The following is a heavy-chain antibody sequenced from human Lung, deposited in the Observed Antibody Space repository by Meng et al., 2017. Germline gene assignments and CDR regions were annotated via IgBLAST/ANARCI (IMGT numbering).Heavy chain of an antibody. CDR2: VYHSGST. CDR3: ARDDSGYADFDS. CDR1: GVSSSSNNW. J-gene: IGHJ4*02. V-gene: IGHV4-4*02. Sequence: QVQLQESGPGLGKPSGTLSLTCAVSGVSSSSNNWWSWVRQTPGRGLEWIGEVYHSGSTNYNPSLKSRVIISVNNSKNQFSLKLTSVTAADTAVYYCARDDSGYADFDSWGQGTLVTVSS. D-gene: IGHD3-22*01.